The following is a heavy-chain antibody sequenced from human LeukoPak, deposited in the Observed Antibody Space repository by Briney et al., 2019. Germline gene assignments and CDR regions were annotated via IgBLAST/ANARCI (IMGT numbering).Heavy chain of an antibody. CDR1: GFTFDDYA. V-gene: IGHV3-9*01. CDR2: ISWNSGSI. J-gene: IGHJ3*02. CDR3: AKILTMIVVVGAFDI. D-gene: IGHD3-22*01. Sequence: PGGSLRLSCAASGFTFDDYAMHWVRQAPGKGLEWVSGISWNSGSIGYADSVKGRFTISRDNAKNSLYLQMNSLRAEDTAVYYCAKILTMIVVVGAFDIWGQGTMVTVSS.